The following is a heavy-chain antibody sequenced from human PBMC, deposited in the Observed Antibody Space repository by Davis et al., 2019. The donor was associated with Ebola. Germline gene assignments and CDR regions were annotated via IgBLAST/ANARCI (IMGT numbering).Heavy chain of an antibody. Sequence: AASVKVSCKVSGYTFTSYDINWVRQATGQGLEWMGWMNPNSGNTGYAQKFQGRVTMTRDTSTSTVYMELSSLRSEDTAVYYCAREVVVVVAATPTYYYYGMDVWGKGTTVTVSS. CDR3: AREVVVVVAATPTYYYYGMDV. CDR1: GYTFTSYD. V-gene: IGHV1-8*01. J-gene: IGHJ6*04. CDR2: MNPNSGNT. D-gene: IGHD2-15*01.